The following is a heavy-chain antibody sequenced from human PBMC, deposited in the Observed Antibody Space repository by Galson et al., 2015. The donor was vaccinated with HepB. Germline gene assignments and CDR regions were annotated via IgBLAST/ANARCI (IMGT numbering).Heavy chain of an antibody. CDR1: GFTFSSYG. J-gene: IGHJ4*02. CDR2: IRYDGSNK. CDR3: AKEGQHSGYDLRSVGGFDY. D-gene: IGHD5-12*01. Sequence: SLRLSCAASGFTFSSYGMHWVRQAPGKGLEWVAFIRYDGSNKYYADSVKGRFTISRDNSKNTLYLQMNSLRAEDTAVYYCAKEGQHSGYDLRSVGGFDYWGQGTLVTVSS. V-gene: IGHV3-30*02.